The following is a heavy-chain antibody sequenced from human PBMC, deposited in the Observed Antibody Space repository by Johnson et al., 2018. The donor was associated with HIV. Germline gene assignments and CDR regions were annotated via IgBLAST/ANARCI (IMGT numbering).Heavy chain of an antibody. Sequence: VHLVESGGGFVQPGGSLRLSCPASGFTLSNHWMSWVRQAPGKGLEYVANVNQDGSAKFYVDSVKGRLAISRDNAKNSLYLQMNSLRAEDTALYYCAKDGHPGGSFDAFDIWGQGTMVTVSS. CDR3: AKDGHPGGSFDAFDI. CDR2: VNQDGSAK. CDR1: GFTLSNHW. D-gene: IGHD1-26*01. V-gene: IGHV3-7*05. J-gene: IGHJ3*02.